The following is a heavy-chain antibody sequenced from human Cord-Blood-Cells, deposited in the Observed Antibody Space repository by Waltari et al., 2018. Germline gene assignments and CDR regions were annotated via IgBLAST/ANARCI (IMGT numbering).Heavy chain of an antibody. V-gene: IGHV4-59*08. CDR3: ARHSVEQNWFDP. J-gene: IGHJ5*02. Sequence: QVQLQESGPGLVKPSETLSLTCTVSGGSISSYYWSWLRQPPGKGLEWIGYIYYSGSTNYNPSLKSRVTISVDTSKNQFSRKRSSVTAADTAVYYCARHSVEQNWFDPWGQGTLVTVSS. CDR2: IYYSGST. CDR1: GGSISSYY.